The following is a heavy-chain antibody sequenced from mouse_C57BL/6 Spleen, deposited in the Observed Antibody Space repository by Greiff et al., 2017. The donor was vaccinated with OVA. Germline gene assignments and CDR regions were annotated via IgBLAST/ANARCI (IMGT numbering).Heavy chain of an antibody. CDR3: ARDPGSSHFDY. D-gene: IGHD1-1*01. CDR1: GFTFSDYY. Sequence: DVKLQESEGGLVQPGSSMKLSCTASGFTFSDYYMAWVRQVPEKGLEWVANINYDGSSTYYLDSLKSRFIISRDNAKNILYLQMSSLKSEDTATYYCARDPGSSHFDYWGQGTTLTVSS. V-gene: IGHV5-16*01. CDR2: INYDGSST. J-gene: IGHJ2*01.